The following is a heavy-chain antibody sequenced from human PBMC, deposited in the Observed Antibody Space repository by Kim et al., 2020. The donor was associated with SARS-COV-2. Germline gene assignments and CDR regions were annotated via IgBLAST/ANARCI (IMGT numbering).Heavy chain of an antibody. Sequence: GRFTISRDNSKNTLYLQMNSLRAEDTAVYYCASRVRITMVRGSIIDAFDIWGQGTMVTVSS. D-gene: IGHD3-10*01. J-gene: IGHJ3*02. V-gene: IGHV3-30*01. CDR3: ASRVRITMVRGSIIDAFDI.